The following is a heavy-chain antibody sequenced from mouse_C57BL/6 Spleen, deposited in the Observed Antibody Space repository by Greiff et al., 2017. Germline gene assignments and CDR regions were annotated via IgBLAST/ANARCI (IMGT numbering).Heavy chain of an antibody. D-gene: IGHD2-1*01. J-gene: IGHJ4*01. CDR3: AGHGPPLYYGNYFAMDY. Sequence: QVQLQQSGAELVKPGASVKLSCKASGYTFTEYTIHWVKQRPGQGLEWIGWFYPGSGSIKYNEKFKDKATLTADKSSSTVYMELSSLTSEDSAVYYGAGHGPPLYYGNYFAMDYWGQGTSVTVSS. V-gene: IGHV1-62-2*01. CDR2: FYPGSGSI. CDR1: GYTFTEYT.